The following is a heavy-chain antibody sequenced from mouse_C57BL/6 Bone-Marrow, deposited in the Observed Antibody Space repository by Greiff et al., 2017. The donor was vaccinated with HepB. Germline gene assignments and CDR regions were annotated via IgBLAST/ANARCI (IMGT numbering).Heavy chain of an antibody. Sequence: VQLQQPGAELVMPGASVKLSCKASGYTFTSYWMHWVKQRPGQGLEWIGEIDPSDSYTNYNQKFKGKSTLTVDKSSSTAYMQLSSLTSEDSAVYYCARSVDYDYDGAFAYWGQGTLVTVSA. J-gene: IGHJ3*01. CDR2: IDPSDSYT. CDR1: GYTFTSYW. D-gene: IGHD2-4*01. V-gene: IGHV1-69*01. CDR3: ARSVDYDYDGAFAY.